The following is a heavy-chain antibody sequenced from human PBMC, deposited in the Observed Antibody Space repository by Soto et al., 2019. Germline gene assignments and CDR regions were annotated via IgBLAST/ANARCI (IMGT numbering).Heavy chain of an antibody. V-gene: IGHV3-23*01. CDR2: ISGSGDRP. Sequence: PGGSLRLSCAASEFTFSSYAMSWVRQAPGKGLEWVSAISGSGDRPYYADSVKGRFTISRDTSKNTLSLQMNSLRAEDTALYYCAKSFSSNWYDYFNYWGQGTLVTVSS. J-gene: IGHJ4*02. CDR3: AKSFSSNWYDYFNY. CDR1: EFTFSSYA. D-gene: IGHD6-13*01.